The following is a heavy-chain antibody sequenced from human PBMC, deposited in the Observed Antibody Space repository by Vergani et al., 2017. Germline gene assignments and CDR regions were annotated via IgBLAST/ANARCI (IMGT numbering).Heavy chain of an antibody. J-gene: IGHJ6*02. CDR2: IRYDGSNK. CDR1: GFIFKNHG. CDR3: ARLEGWSYSSSMDV. D-gene: IGHD6-13*01. V-gene: IGHV3-33*03. Sequence: QVQLVESGGGVVQPGTSLRLSCAASGFIFKNHGMQWVRQAPGKGLEWVAFIRYDGSNKYYADSVKGRFTISRDNAKNSLYLQMNSLRAEDTAVYYCARLEGWSYSSSMDVWGQGTTVTVSS.